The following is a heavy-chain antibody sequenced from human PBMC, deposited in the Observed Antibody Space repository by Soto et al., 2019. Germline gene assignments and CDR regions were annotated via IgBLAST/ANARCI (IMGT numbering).Heavy chain of an antibody. J-gene: IGHJ3*02. CDR2: INHSGST. CDR1: GGSFSNYY. CDR3: ARGPPRYVWGSYRYPFDAFDI. D-gene: IGHD3-16*02. V-gene: IGHV4-34*01. Sequence: SETLSLTCAVYGGSFSNYYWSWIRQPPGKGLEWIGEINHSGSTNYHPSLKSRVTISVATSKNQFSLKRSSVTAADTAVYYCARGPPRYVWGSYRYPFDAFDIWGQGTMVTVSS.